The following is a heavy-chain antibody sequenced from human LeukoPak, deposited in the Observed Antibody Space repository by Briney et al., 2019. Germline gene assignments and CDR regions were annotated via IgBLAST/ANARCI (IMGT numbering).Heavy chain of an antibody. CDR1: GFTVSSTY. CDR3: AKDNSISITYGDYVSYNFDL. Sequence: PGRSLRLSCAASGFTVSSTYMSWVRQAPGKGLEWVSLIYSGGSTYYADSVKGRFTISRDNSKNTLYLQMNSLRAEDTAAYYCAKDNSISITYGDYVSYNFDLWGRGTLVTVSS. CDR2: IYSGGST. J-gene: IGHJ2*01. D-gene: IGHD4-17*01. V-gene: IGHV3-53*01.